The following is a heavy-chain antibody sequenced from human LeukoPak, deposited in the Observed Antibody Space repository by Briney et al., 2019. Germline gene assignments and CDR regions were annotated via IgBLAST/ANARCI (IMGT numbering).Heavy chain of an antibody. CDR3: ARRPSYYDSSGYLNWFDP. V-gene: IGHV4-61*02. CDR1: GGSISSGSYY. Sequence: SETLSLTCTVSGGSISSGSYYWRWIRQPAGKGLEWIGRIYTSGSTNYNPSLKSRVTISVDTSKNQFSLKLSSVTAADTAVYYCARRPSYYDSSGYLNWFDPWGQGTLVTVSS. D-gene: IGHD3-22*01. J-gene: IGHJ5*02. CDR2: IYTSGST.